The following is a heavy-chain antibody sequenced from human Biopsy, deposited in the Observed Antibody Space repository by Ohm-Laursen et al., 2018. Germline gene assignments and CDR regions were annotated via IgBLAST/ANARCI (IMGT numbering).Heavy chain of an antibody. D-gene: IGHD3-22*01. CDR1: GGSLSSYY. Sequence: SETLSLTCTVSGGSLSSYYWSWIRQPPGKGLEWIGHISYTGYTSYNASLKSRVTISVDTSRNHFSLRLSSLTAADTAVYYCARDYDTSGYCYVSWGQGTLVTVSS. V-gene: IGHV4-59*01. J-gene: IGHJ5*02. CDR3: ARDYDTSGYCYVS. CDR2: ISYTGYT.